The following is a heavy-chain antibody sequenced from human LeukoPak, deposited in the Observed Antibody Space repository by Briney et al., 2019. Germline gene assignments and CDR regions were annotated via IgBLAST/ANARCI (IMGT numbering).Heavy chain of an antibody. CDR1: GYTFTGYY. CDR3: ARVGRGGGDCYYLFDY. CDR2: INPNSGDT. Sequence: ASVKVSCKASGYTFTGYYIHWVRQAPGQGLDWMGWINPNSGDTKYAQKFQGRVTMTRDTSISTVYMELSSLSSDDTAMYYCARVGRGGGDCYYLFDYWGQGTLVPVSS. D-gene: IGHD2-21*02. J-gene: IGHJ4*02. V-gene: IGHV1-2*02.